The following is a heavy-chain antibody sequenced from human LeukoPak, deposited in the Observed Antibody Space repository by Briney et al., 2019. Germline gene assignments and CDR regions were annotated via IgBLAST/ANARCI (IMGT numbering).Heavy chain of an antibody. V-gene: IGHV4-4*07. CDR2: IYTSGST. J-gene: IGHJ6*03. CDR1: SGSISSYY. Sequence: SETLSLTCTVSSGSISSYYWSWIRQPAGKGLEWIGRIYTSGSTNYNPSLKSRVTMSVDTSKNQVSLKLSSVTAADTAVYYCAGGVVSGYYPHYYYYYMDVWGKGTTVTVSS. CDR3: AGGVVSGYYPHYYYYYMDV. D-gene: IGHD3-22*01.